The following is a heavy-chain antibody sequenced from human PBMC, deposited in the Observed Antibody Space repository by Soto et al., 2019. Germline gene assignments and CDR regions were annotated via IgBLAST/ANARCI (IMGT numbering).Heavy chain of an antibody. D-gene: IGHD6-19*01. Sequence: GALVKVSCKASGGTFSSYAISWVRQAPGQGLEWMGGIIPIFGTANYAQKFQGRVTITADESTSTAYMELSSLRSEDTAVYYCARSPYIAVAGPYFDYWGQGTLVTVSS. CDR1: GGTFSSYA. CDR2: IIPIFGTA. V-gene: IGHV1-69*13. J-gene: IGHJ4*02. CDR3: ARSPYIAVAGPYFDY.